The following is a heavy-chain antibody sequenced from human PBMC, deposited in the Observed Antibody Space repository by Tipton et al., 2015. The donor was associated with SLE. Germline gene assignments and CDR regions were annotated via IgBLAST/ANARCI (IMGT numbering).Heavy chain of an antibody. J-gene: IGHJ2*01. CDR1: GFTFSSYA. CDR3: AKDTGRGFFDL. Sequence: SLRLSCAASGFTFSSYAMSWVRQAPGKGLEWVSVIYSGDSSTYYVDSVKGRLTISRDNYKSTVYLQMSSLGAEDTAVYSCAKDTGRGFFDLWGRGTLVTVSS. D-gene: IGHD3-10*01. CDR2: IYSGDSST. V-gene: IGHV3-23*03.